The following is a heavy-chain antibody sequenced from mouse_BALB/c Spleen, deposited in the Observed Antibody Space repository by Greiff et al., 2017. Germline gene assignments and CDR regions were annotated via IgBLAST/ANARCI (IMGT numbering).Heavy chain of an antibody. Sequence: VQGVESGPSLVKPSQTLSLTCSVTGDSISSVYWNWIRKFPGNKLEYMGYISYSGSTYYNPSLKSRISITRDTSKNQYYLQLNSVTTEDTATYYWASYHYYGSSYFDCWGQGTTLTVSS. J-gene: IGHJ2*01. CDR2: ISYSGST. V-gene: IGHV3-8*02. CDR3: ASYHYYGSSYFDC. D-gene: IGHD1-1*01. CDR1: GDSISSVY.